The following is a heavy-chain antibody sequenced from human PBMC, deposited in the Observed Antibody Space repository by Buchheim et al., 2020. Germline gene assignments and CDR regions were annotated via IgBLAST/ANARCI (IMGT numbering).Heavy chain of an antibody. CDR1: GGSFSGYY. D-gene: IGHD3-3*01. CDR2: INHSGST. CDR3: ARGGGQNDYDFWSGYYGGYGMDV. V-gene: IGHV4-34*01. Sequence: QVQLQQWGAGLLKPSETLSLTCAVYGGSFSGYYWSWIRQPPGKGLEWIGEINHSGSTNYNPSLKSRVTISVDTSKNQFSLKLSSVNAADTAVYYCARGGGQNDYDFWSGYYGGYGMDVWGQGTT. J-gene: IGHJ6*02.